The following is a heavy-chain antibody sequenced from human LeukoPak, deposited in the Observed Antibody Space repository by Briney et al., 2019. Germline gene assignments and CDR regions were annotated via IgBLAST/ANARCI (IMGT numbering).Heavy chain of an antibody. Sequence: SETLSLTCAVSGYSISSGYYWGWIRQPPGKGLDWIGSIYHSGSTYYNPSLKSRVTISVDTSKNQFSLKLSSVTAADTAVYYCARQYFWSGYWAYWGQGTLVTVSS. D-gene: IGHD3-3*01. V-gene: IGHV4-38-2*01. CDR3: ARQYFWSGYWAY. J-gene: IGHJ4*02. CDR1: GYSISSGYY. CDR2: IYHSGST.